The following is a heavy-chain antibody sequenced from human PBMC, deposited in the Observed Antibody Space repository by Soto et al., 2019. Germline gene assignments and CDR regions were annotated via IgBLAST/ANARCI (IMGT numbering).Heavy chain of an antibody. CDR1: GFTFSSYG. D-gene: IGHD2-2*01. J-gene: IGHJ4*02. CDR2: IWYDGSNK. CDR3: ARERYCISTSCYVCDY. V-gene: IGHV3-33*01. Sequence: GGSLRLSCAASGFTFSSYGMHWVRQAPGKGLEWVAVIWYDGSNKYYADSVKGRFTISRDNSKNTLYLQMNSLRAEDTAVYYCARERYCISTSCYVCDYWGQGTLVTVSS.